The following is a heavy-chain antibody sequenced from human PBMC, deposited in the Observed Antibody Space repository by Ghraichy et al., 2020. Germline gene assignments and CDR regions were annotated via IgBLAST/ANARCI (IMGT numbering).Heavy chain of an antibody. CDR2: ISGSGGST. CDR1: GFTFSSYA. Sequence: GESLNISCAASGFTFSSYAMNWVRQAPGKGLEWVSVISGSGGSTYYADSVKGRFTISRDNSKNTLYLQMNSLRAEDTAVYYCTKKSDSSGYSYLFDYWGQGTLVTVSS. J-gene: IGHJ4*02. V-gene: IGHV3-23*01. D-gene: IGHD3-22*01. CDR3: TKKSDSSGYSYLFDY.